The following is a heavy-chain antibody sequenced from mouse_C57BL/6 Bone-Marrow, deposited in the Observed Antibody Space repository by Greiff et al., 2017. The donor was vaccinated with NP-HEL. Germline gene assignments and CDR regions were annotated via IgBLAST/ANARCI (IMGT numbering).Heavy chain of an antibody. CDR3: TTIVTYWYFDV. J-gene: IGHJ1*03. CDR2: IDPENGDT. D-gene: IGHD2-5*01. Sequence: LVESGAELVRPGASVKLSCTASGFNIKDDYMHWVKQRPEQGLEWIGWIDPENGDTEYASKFQGKATITADTSSNTAYLQLSSLTSEDTAVYFCTTIVTYWYFDVWGTGTTVTVSS. CDR1: GFNIKDDY. V-gene: IGHV14-4*01.